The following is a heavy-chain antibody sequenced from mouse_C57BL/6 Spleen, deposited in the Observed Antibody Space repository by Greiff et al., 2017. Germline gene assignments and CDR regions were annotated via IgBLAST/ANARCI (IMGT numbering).Heavy chain of an antibody. J-gene: IGHJ2*01. D-gene: IGHD1-1*01. CDR2: IYPGSGST. CDR3: ARWHYGSSYDFDY. CDR1: GYTFTSYW. Sequence: VQLVESGAELVKPGASVKMSCKASGYTFTSYWITWVKQRPGQGLEWIGDIYPGSGSTNYNEKFKSKATLTVDTSSSTAYMQLSSLTSEDSAVYYCARWHYGSSYDFDYWGQGTTLTVSS. V-gene: IGHV1-55*01.